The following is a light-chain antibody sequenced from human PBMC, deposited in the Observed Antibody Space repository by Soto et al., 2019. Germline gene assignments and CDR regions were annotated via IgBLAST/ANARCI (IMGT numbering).Light chain of an antibody. CDR3: SSHAGRNTVL. CDR2: EVS. J-gene: IGLJ2*01. V-gene: IGLV2-8*01. CDR1: GGYNY. Sequence: QSALTQPPSASGSPGQPVTISCTGTGGYNYVSWYQQHPGKAPKPLIYEVSKRPSGVPDRFSGSKSGNTAALTVSGLQAEDEADYYCSSHAGRNTVLFGGGTKVTVL.